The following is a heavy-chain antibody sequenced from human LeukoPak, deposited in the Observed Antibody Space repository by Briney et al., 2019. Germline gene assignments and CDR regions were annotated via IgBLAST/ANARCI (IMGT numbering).Heavy chain of an antibody. CDR2: VKTKDVGGTT. CDR1: GFIFSNVW. D-gene: IGHD5-12*01. Sequence: TGGSLRLFCGASGFIFSNVWMTWVRRARGKGVECVGRVKTKDVGGTTDYAAPVIGRFTISRDDSKNTVYLQMRSLQNEDTALYYCTTDFMRGYSGSWGQGTLVTVSS. V-gene: IGHV3-15*01. CDR3: TTDFMRGYSGS. J-gene: IGHJ5*02.